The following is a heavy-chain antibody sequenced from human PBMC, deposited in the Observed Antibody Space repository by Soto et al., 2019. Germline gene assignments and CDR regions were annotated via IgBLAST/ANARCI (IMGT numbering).Heavy chain of an antibody. CDR3: AKNPLGVVVPAASTWFDP. Sequence: PGGSLRLSCAASGFTFSSYAMSWVRQAPGKGLEWVSAISGSGGSTYYADSVKGRFTISRDNSKNTLYLQMNSLRAEDTAVYYCAKNPLGVVVPAASTWFDPWGQGTLVTVSS. J-gene: IGHJ5*02. D-gene: IGHD2-2*01. CDR1: GFTFSSYA. CDR2: ISGSGGST. V-gene: IGHV3-23*01.